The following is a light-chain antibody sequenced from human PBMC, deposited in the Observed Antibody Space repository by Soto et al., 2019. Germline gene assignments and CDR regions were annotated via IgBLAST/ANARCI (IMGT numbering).Light chain of an antibody. J-gene: IGLJ2*01. CDR2: EVS. V-gene: IGLV2-14*01. Sequence: QSALTQPASVSGSPGQSITISCSGTSSDVGGYNYVSWNQQHPGKAPKLMMYEVSNRPSGVSNRFSGSKSDNTASLTISGLQAEDEADYYCSSYTSSSTLIFGGGTKLTVL. CDR3: SSYTSSSTLI. CDR1: SSDVGGYNY.